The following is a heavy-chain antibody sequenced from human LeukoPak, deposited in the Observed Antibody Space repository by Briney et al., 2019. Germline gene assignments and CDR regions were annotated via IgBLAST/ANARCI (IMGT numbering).Heavy chain of an antibody. Sequence: PGGSLRLSCTASGFTFGDYAMSWFRQAPGKGLEWVGFIRSKAYGGTTEYAASVKGRFTISRDDSKSIAYPQMNSLKTEDTAVYYCTPEPMVRGVIINFDYWGQGTLVTVSS. J-gene: IGHJ4*02. CDR2: IRSKAYGGTT. D-gene: IGHD3-10*01. CDR1: GFTFGDYA. V-gene: IGHV3-49*03. CDR3: TPEPMVRGVIINFDY.